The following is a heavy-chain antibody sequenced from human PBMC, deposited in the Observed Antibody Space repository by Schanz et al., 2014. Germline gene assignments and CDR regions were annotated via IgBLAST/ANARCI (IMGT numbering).Heavy chain of an antibody. CDR3: AKYRGYYRVSGSYRELEY. Sequence: VQLVESGGGVVHPGRSLRLSCAASGFSFSTYWMSWVRPAPGKGLEWVSAISGSGGSTYYADPVKGRFTISRDNSKNTLYLQMNSLRAEDTAVYYCAKYRGYYRVSGSYRELEYWGQGTLVTVSS. CDR2: ISGSGGST. CDR1: GFSFSTYW. D-gene: IGHD3-10*01. J-gene: IGHJ4*02. V-gene: IGHV3-23*04.